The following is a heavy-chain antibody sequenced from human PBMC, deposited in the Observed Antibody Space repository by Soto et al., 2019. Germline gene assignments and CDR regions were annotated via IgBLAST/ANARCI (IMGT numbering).Heavy chain of an antibody. V-gene: IGHV4-39*01. CDR2: IYYSGST. CDR3: ARAIGGEYYDFWSGYYTRNWFDP. D-gene: IGHD3-3*01. CDR1: GGSISSSSYY. J-gene: IGHJ5*02. Sequence: ASETLSLTCTVSGGSISSSSYYWGWIRQPPGKGLEWIGSIYYSGSTYYNPSLKRGVTISVDTSKNQFSLKLSSVTAADTAVYYCARAIGGEYYDFWSGYYTRNWFDPWGQGTLVTVSS.